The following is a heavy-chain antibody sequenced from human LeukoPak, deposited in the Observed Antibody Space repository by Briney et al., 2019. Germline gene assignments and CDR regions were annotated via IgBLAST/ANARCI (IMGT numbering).Heavy chain of an antibody. V-gene: IGHV4-30-2*01. D-gene: IGHD6-19*01. Sequence: NASETLSLTCTVSGGSISSGGYYWSWIRQPPGKGLEWIGYIYHSGSTYYSPSLKSRVTISVDTSKNQFSLKLSSVTAADTAVYYCARELRYSSGWPYFDYWGQGTLVTVSS. CDR3: ARELRYSSGWPYFDY. J-gene: IGHJ4*02. CDR1: GGSISSGGYY. CDR2: IYHSGST.